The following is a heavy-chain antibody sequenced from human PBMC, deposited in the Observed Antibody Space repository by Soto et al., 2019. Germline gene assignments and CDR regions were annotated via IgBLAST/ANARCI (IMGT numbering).Heavy chain of an antibody. CDR3: AKGALSTTSPYDFDY. CDR2: ISVSGNSA. CDR1: GFTFSNYA. D-gene: IGHD1-26*01. V-gene: IGHV3-23*01. J-gene: IGHJ4*02. Sequence: GGSLRLSCAASGFTFSNYAMNWVRQAPGKGLEWVSTISVSGNSAYYADSVKGRFTISRDNSKNTLYLQLNSLRAEDTVIYYCAKGALSTTSPYDFDYWGQGTLVTVSS.